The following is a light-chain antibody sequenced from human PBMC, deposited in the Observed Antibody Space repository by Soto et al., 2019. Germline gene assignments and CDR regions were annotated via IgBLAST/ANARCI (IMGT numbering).Light chain of an antibody. Sequence: QSALTQPASVSGSPGQSITISCTGTDSDVGGYNYVSWYQQHPGKAPKLMIYGVYNRTSGVSNRFSGSKSGNTASLTISGLQAEDEADYYCSSFTNNNTPHVVFGGGTKVTVL. V-gene: IGLV2-14*01. CDR2: GVY. CDR1: DSDVGGYNY. CDR3: SSFTNNNTPHVV. J-gene: IGLJ2*01.